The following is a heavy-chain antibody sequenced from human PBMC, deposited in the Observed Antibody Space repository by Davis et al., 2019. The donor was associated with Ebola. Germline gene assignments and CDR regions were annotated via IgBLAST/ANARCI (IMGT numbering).Heavy chain of an antibody. D-gene: IGHD3-22*01. Sequence: SVKVSCKASGGSFNSYAISWVRQAPGQGLEWMGKIIPIFATADYSEKFQDRVTITADESTTTAYMELSSLGFEDTAIYYCARMFYSESSIYSSFRKYCFENWGQGTLVTVSS. CDR1: GGSFNSYA. CDR2: IIPIFATA. CDR3: ARMFYSESSIYSSFRKYCFEN. J-gene: IGHJ4*02. V-gene: IGHV1-69*13.